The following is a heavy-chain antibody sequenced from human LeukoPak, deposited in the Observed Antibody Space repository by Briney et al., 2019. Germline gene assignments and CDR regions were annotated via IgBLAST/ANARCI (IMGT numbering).Heavy chain of an antibody. J-gene: IGHJ4*02. CDR2: IKQDGSEK. Sequence: GGSLRLSCAASGFAFSSCWMSWVRQAPGKGLGWVASIKQDGSEKYYVDSVEGRFTISRDNARNSLYLQVDSLRVEDTAVYYCARVNKWGFDYWGQGTLVTVSS. D-gene: IGHD3-16*01. V-gene: IGHV3-7*05. CDR3: ARVNKWGFDY. CDR1: GFAFSSCW.